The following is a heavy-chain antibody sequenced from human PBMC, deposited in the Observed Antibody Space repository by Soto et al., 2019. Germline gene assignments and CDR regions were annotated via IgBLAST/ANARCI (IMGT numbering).Heavy chain of an antibody. D-gene: IGHD6-19*01. CDR2: ASGSGGTT. CDR1: GFTFSSSA. Sequence: EVQLLDSGGGLVQPGGSLRLSCAASGFTFSSSAMSWVRQAPGKGLEWVSAASGSGGTTSYADSVRGRFTSSRDNSKHTLYLKRNSLRAEDTALYFCARCTVDTIVTSGWCHYLDPWGQGTLVTVSS. J-gene: IGHJ5*02. CDR3: ARCTVDTIVTSGWCHYLDP. V-gene: IGHV3-23*01.